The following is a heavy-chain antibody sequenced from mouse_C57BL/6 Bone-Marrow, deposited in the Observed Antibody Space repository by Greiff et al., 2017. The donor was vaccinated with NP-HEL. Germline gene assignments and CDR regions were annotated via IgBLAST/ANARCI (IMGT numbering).Heavy chain of an antibody. Sequence: QVHVKQSGAELARPGASVKLSCKASGYTFTSYGISWVKQRTGQGLEWIGEVYPRSGNTYYNEKFKGKATLTADKSSSTAYMELRSLTSEDSAVYFCAFPHYYGSSFWYFDVWGTGTTVTVSS. J-gene: IGHJ1*03. D-gene: IGHD1-1*01. CDR2: VYPRSGNT. V-gene: IGHV1-81*01. CDR1: GYTFTSYG. CDR3: AFPHYYGSSFWYFDV.